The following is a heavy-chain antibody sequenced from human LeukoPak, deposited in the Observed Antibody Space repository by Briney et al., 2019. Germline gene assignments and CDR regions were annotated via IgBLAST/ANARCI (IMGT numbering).Heavy chain of an antibody. V-gene: IGHV3-21*01. CDR1: GFTFSSYS. CDR3: ARASGSGVDY. J-gene: IGHJ4*02. CDR2: ISSSSSYI. Sequence: GGPLRLSCAASGFTFSSYSMNWVRQAPGKGLEWVSSISSSSSYIYYADSVKGRFTISRDNAKNSLYLQMNSLRAKDTAVYYCARASGSGVDYWGQGTLVTVSS. D-gene: IGHD3-10*01.